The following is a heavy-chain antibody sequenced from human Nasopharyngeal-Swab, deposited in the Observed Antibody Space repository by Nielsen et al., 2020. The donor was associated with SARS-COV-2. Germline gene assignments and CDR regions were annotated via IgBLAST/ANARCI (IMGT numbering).Heavy chain of an antibody. J-gene: IGHJ6*02. Sequence: VRQAPGKGLEWVPVIYSGGSSTYYADSVKGRFTISRDNSKNTLYLQMNSLRAEDTAVYYCAKAVGAITIFGVVIKKAHGMDVWGQGTTVTVSS. CDR2: IYSGGSST. D-gene: IGHD3-3*01. V-gene: IGHV3-23*03. CDR3: AKAVGAITIFGVVIKKAHGMDV.